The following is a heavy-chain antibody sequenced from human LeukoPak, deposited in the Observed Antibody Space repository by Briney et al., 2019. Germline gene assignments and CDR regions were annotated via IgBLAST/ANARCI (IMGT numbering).Heavy chain of an antibody. J-gene: IGHJ4*02. D-gene: IGHD3-22*01. CDR3: ARDLDSSGYYHVVDS. CDR1: GFTFSSYA. V-gene: IGHV3-23*01. CDR2: ISTSGRT. Sequence: TGGSLRLSCADSGFTFSSYAMSWVRQAPGKGLEWVSLISTSGRTHYADSVQGRFTISRDNSKNTLSLHMNSLGAEDTAVYYCARDLDSSGYYHVVDSWGQGALVTVSS.